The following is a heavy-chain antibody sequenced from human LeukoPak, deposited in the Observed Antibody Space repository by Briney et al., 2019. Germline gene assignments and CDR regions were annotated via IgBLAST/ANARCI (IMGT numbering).Heavy chain of an antibody. Sequence: GGSLRLSCAASGFTFSSYAMSWVRQAPGKGLEWVSAISGSGGSTYYADSVKGRFTTSRDNSKNTLYLQMNSLRAEDTAVYYCAKDDSFSSSWYFDYWGQGTLVTVSS. CDR2: ISGSGGST. V-gene: IGHV3-23*01. J-gene: IGHJ4*02. CDR3: AKDDSFSSSWYFDY. D-gene: IGHD6-13*01. CDR1: GFTFSSYA.